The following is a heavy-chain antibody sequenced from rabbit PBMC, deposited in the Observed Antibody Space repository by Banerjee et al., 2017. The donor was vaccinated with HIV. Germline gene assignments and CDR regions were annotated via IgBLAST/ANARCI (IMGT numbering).Heavy chain of an antibody. V-gene: IGHV1S45*01. D-gene: IGHD7-1*01. Sequence: QEQLKETGGGLVQPGGSLTLSCKASGFDFSSYYMSWVRQAPGKGLEWIGIIYAGKGSTDYASWVNGRFTISKTSSTTVTLQMTSLTVADTATYFCTRERYGDGTGDYDLWGQGTLVTVS. CDR2: IYAGKGST. J-gene: IGHJ3*01. CDR1: GFDFSSYYM. CDR3: TRERYGDGTGDYDL.